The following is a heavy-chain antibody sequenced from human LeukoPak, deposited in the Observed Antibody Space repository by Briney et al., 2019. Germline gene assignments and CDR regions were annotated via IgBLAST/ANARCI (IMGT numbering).Heavy chain of an antibody. Sequence: RTGGSLRLSCAASGFTFSSYAMSWVRQAPGKGLEWVSAISGSGGSTYYADSVKGRFTISRDNSKNTLYLQMNSLRAEDPAVYYCAKVPVFRLTISEVVTDDAFDIWGQGTIVTVSS. D-gene: IGHD3-3*01. V-gene: IGHV3-23*01. CDR3: AKVPVFRLTISEVVTDDAFDI. CDR1: GFTFSSYA. CDR2: ISGSGGST. J-gene: IGHJ3*02.